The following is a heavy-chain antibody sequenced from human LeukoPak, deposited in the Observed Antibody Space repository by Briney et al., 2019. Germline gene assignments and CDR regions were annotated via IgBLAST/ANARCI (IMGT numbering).Heavy chain of an antibody. CDR2: VYYSGYT. CDR1: GGSISSSSYY. Sequence: SETLSLTCTVSGGSISSSSYYWGWIRQPPGKGLEWIGSVYYSGYTYYNPSLKSRVTISVDTSKNQFSLKLSSVTAADTAVYYCARDYQGGYGDKTVDYWGQGTLVTVSS. D-gene: IGHD5-18*01. V-gene: IGHV4-39*07. CDR3: ARDYQGGYGDKTVDY. J-gene: IGHJ4*02.